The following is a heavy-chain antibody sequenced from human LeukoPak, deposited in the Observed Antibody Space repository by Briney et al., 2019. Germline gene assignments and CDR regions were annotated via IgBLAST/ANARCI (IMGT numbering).Heavy chain of an antibody. Sequence: PSETQSLTCAVYGGSFSGYYWSWIRQPPGKGLEWIGEINHSGSTNYNPSLKSRVTISVDTSKNQFSLKLSSVTAADTAVYYCASRSWFGELLYGDYWGQGTLVTVSS. CDR1: GGSFSGYY. CDR2: INHSGST. V-gene: IGHV4-34*01. CDR3: ASRSWFGELLYGDY. D-gene: IGHD3-10*01. J-gene: IGHJ4*02.